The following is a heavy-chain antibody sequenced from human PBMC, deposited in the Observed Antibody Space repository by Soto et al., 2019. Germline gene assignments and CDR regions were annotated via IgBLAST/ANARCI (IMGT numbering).Heavy chain of an antibody. Sequence: QVQLQESGPGLVKPSETLSLTCTVSGGSISTYWWSWIRQSAGKGLEWIGRIYTSGTTNYNPSLKSRVTMSVDTSKNQFSLKLSSATAADSAIYYCSRDGSGSFYVDYWGRGTLVTVSS. V-gene: IGHV4-4*07. J-gene: IGHJ4*02. CDR3: SRDGSGSFYVDY. CDR1: GGSISTYW. D-gene: IGHD1-26*01. CDR2: IYTSGTT.